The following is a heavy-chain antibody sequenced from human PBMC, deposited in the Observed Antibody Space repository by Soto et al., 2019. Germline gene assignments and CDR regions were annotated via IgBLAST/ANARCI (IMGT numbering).Heavy chain of an antibody. J-gene: IGHJ4*02. CDR1: GFTFSRHA. D-gene: IGHD6-13*01. Sequence: PGGSLRLSCAASGFTFSRHAMHWVRQAPGKGLEWVAVISTDGRDKYHADSVKGRFTISRDNSKNTLYLQMNSLRAEDTAVYYCAKGSGSSWFSSWGQGTLVTVSS. CDR3: AKGSGSSWFSS. CDR2: ISTDGRDK. V-gene: IGHV3-30*04.